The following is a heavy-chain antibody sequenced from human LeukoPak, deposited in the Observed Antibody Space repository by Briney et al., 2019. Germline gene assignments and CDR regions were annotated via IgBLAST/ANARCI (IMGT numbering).Heavy chain of an antibody. V-gene: IGHV5-51*01. CDR2: IYPGDSDT. J-gene: IGHJ6*03. CDR1: GYSFTSYW. D-gene: IGHD6-19*01. CDR3: ASHSGSPDYYYHYMDV. Sequence: GESLKISCKGSGYSFTSYWIGWVRQMPGKGLEWMGIIYPGDSDTRYSPSFQGQVTISADKSISTAYLQWSSLKASDTAMYYCASHSGSPDYYYHYMDVWGKGTTVTVSS.